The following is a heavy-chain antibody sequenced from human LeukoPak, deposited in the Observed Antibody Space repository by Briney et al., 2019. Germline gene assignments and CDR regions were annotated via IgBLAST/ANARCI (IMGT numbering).Heavy chain of an antibody. CDR2: IYTSGST. CDR1: GGSISSYY. V-gene: IGHV4-4*07. CDR3: ARGCSSTSCYYDDWFDP. Sequence: SETLSLTCTVSGGSISSYYWSWIRQPAGKGLEWIGCIYTSGSTNYNPSLKSRVTMSVDTSKNQFSLKLSSVTAADTAVYYCARGCSSTSCYYDDWFDPWGQGTLVTVSS. D-gene: IGHD2-2*01. J-gene: IGHJ5*02.